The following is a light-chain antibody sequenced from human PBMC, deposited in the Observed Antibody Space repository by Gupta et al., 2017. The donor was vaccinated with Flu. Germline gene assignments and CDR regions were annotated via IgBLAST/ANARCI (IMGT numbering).Light chain of an antibody. J-gene: IGKJ2*01. Sequence: DSVMTQSPLSLPVTPGEPASISCRSSQSLLHSNGYNYLDWYLQKPGQSPQLLIYLGSTRASGVPDRFSGSGSGTDFTLKISRVEAEDVGVYYCMQALQTPDTFGQGTKLEIK. CDR1: QSLLHSNGYNY. CDR3: MQALQTPDT. CDR2: LGS. V-gene: IGKV2-28*01.